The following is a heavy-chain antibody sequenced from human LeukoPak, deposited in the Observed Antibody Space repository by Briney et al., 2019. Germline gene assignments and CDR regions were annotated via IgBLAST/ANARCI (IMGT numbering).Heavy chain of an antibody. CDR3: ARAQDFSDSSGPNYLDF. CDR2: FSHRGGS. D-gene: IGHD3-22*01. CDR1: GFTFSSHS. Sequence: GSLRLSCAASGFTFSSHSMNWVRQAPGKGLEWIGSFSHRGGSYHNPSLKSRVTISVDTSKNQFSLKLLSVTAADTVVYYCARAQDFSDSSGPNYLDFWGQGILVTVSS. J-gene: IGHJ4*02. V-gene: IGHV4-38-2*01.